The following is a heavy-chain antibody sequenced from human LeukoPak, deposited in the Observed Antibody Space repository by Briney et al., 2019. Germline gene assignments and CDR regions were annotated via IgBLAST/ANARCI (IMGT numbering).Heavy chain of an antibody. J-gene: IGHJ4*02. V-gene: IGHV4-34*01. CDR3: STRGD. Sequence: SETLSLTCAVYGGSFSGYYWSWIRQPPGKGLEWIGEINHSGSTNYNPSLKSRVTISANTSKGQFSLKLTSVTAADTAVYYCSTRGDWGQGTLVTVPS. CDR1: GGSFSGYY. CDR2: INHSGST.